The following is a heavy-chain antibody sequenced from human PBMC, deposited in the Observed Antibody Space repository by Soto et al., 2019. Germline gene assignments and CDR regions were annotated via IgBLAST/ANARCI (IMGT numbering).Heavy chain of an antibody. CDR3: VKGRYRYDYSAFDI. J-gene: IGHJ3*02. CDR2: ISSNGGST. V-gene: IGHV3-64D*06. CDR1: GFIFRSYT. D-gene: IGHD3-16*01. Sequence: GGSLRLSCSASGFIFRSYTMSWVRQAPGKGLEYVSAISSNGGSTYDADSVKDRFIISRDNSKNTLYLQMRGLRAEDTAGYYCVKGRYRYDYSAFDIWGQGTMCTVSS.